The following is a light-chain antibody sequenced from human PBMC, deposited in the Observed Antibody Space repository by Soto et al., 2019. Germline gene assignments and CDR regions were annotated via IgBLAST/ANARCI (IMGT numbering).Light chain of an antibody. Sequence: DIQMTQSPSTLSASVGDRVTITCRASQSVSDWLAWYQQKPGKAPKLLIFDASTLESGVPSRFSGSGSGTEFTLTISSLQPDDFATYYCQQYNSYPYTFGQGTKVDI. CDR3: QQYNSYPYT. CDR1: QSVSDW. CDR2: DAS. J-gene: IGKJ2*01. V-gene: IGKV1-5*01.